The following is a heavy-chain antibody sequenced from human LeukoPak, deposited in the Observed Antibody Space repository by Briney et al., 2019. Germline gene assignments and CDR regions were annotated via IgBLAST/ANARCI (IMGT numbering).Heavy chain of an antibody. CDR1: GFTFSSYA. D-gene: IGHD3-22*01. Sequence: GGSLRLSCAASGFTFSSYAMSWVRQAPGKGLEWVSAISGSGGSTYYADSVKGRFTISRDNSKNTLYLQMNSLRAEDTAVYYCAREYYYDSSGYYFPSGYMDVWGKGTTVTVSS. CDR2: ISGSGGST. CDR3: AREYYYDSSGYYFPSGYMDV. V-gene: IGHV3-23*01. J-gene: IGHJ6*03.